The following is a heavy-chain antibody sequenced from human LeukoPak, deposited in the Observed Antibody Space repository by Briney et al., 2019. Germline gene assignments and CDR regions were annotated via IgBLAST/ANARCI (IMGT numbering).Heavy chain of an antibody. CDR1: GGSISSSHW. J-gene: IGHJ5*02. Sequence: PSGTLSLTCAVSGGSISSSHWRSWVRQPPGKGLEWIGEVYHSGNTNCNPSLKSRVTISVDKSKNQFSLNLSSVTAADTAVYYCARDNTYCTDTRCYGSWFDPWGQGTLVSVSS. CDR3: ARDNTYCTDTRCYGSWFDP. CDR2: VYHSGNT. V-gene: IGHV4-4*02. D-gene: IGHD2-2*01.